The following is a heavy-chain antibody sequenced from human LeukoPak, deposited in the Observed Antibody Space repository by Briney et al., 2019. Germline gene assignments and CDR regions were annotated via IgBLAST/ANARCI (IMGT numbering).Heavy chain of an antibody. V-gene: IGHV3-74*01. CDR3: AREVAAPMATIYGYYYYGMDV. Sequence: GGSLRLSCAASGFTFSSYWMQWVRQAPGKGLVWVSRIAGDGRSTNYADSVKGRSTISRDNAKNSLYLQMNSLRAEDTAVYYCAREVAAPMATIYGYYYYGMDVWGQGTTVTVSS. CDR2: IAGDGRST. J-gene: IGHJ6*02. CDR1: GFTFSSYW. D-gene: IGHD5-24*01.